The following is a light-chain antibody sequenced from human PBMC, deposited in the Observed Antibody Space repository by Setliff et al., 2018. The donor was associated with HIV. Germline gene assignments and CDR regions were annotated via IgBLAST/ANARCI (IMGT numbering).Light chain of an antibody. Sequence: QSVLTQPPSVSAAPRQKVTISCSGSSSNIGNNYVSWYQQLPGTAPKLLIYDNNKRPSGIPDRFSGSKSGTSATLGITGLQTGDEADYYCGAWDSSLSAGVFGTGTRAPS. V-gene: IGLV1-51*01. CDR2: DNN. CDR3: GAWDSSLSAGV. CDR1: SSNIGNNY. J-gene: IGLJ1*01.